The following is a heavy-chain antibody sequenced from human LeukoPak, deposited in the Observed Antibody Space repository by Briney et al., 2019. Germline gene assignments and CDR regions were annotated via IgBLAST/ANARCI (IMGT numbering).Heavy chain of an antibody. CDR3: AREYDSSGAHYYYYYYGMDV. D-gene: IGHD3-22*01. CDR1: GRSFSGYY. J-gene: IGHJ6*02. CDR2: INHSGST. Sequence: SETLSLTCAVYGRSFSGYYWSWIRQPPGKGLEWIGEINHSGSTNYNPSLKSRVTISVDTSKNQFSLKLSSVTAADTAVYYCAREYDSSGAHYYYYYYGMDVWGQGTTVTVSS. V-gene: IGHV4-34*01.